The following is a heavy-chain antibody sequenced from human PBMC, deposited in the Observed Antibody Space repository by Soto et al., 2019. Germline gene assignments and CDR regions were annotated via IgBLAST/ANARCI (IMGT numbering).Heavy chain of an antibody. CDR3: XXXGGSXSPXWYFNV. V-gene: IGHV4-30-2*01. CDR2: IFHSGST. D-gene: IGHD1-26*01. Sequence: QLQLQESGSGLVKPSQTLSLTCAVSGGSIXSXGXSXSWLRQPPGKXXXWIGYIFHSGSTYYNPSLKSRVTXXXXGXXXXXXXXXXXXXXXXXXXXXCXXXGGSXSPXWYFNVWGRGTLVTVSS. J-gene: IGHJ2*01. CDR1: GGSIXSXGXS.